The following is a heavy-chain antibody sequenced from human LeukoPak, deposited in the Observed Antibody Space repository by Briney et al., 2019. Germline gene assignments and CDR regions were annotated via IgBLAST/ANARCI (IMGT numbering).Heavy chain of an antibody. CDR2: IYPGDSDT. Sequence: GESLKISCKGSGYSFSSYWIGWVRQMPGKGLEWMGIIYPGDSDTRYSPSFQGQVTMSADKSINTAYLQRSSLKASDTAMYYCARAGYCSGGSCYFQVDYWGQGTLVTVSS. CDR1: GYSFSSYW. D-gene: IGHD2-15*01. J-gene: IGHJ4*02. CDR3: ARAGYCSGGSCYFQVDY. V-gene: IGHV5-51*01.